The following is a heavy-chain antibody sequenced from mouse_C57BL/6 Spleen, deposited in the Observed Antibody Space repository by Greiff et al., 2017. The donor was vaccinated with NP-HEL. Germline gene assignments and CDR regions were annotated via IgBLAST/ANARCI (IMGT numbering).Heavy chain of an antibody. CDR1: GFSITSGYG. J-gene: IGHJ2*01. V-gene: IGHV3-2*02. Sequence: EVKLLESGPGLVKPSQSLSLTCTVTGFSITSGYGWNWIRQFPGNQLEWTGYISYSGSTNYNPSHKSRIPITRDTSKNQFFLQLNSGTTEDTAPYYCARTARIEYWGQGTTLTVSS. D-gene: IGHD1-2*01. CDR3: ARTARIEY. CDR2: ISYSGST.